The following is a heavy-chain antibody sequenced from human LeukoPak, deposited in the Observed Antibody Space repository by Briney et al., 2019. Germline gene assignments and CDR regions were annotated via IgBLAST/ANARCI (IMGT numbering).Heavy chain of an antibody. Sequence: GGSLRLSCAASGFTFSSYEMNWVRQAPGKGLEWVSYISSSGSTIYYTDSVKGRFTISRDNARNSLDLQMNSLRAEDTAVYYCARGPMLRGVIIRRSKSGCFDYWGQGTLVTVSS. D-gene: IGHD3-10*01. CDR1: GFTFSSYE. CDR3: ARGPMLRGVIIRRSKSGCFDY. CDR2: ISSSGSTI. V-gene: IGHV3-48*03. J-gene: IGHJ4*02.